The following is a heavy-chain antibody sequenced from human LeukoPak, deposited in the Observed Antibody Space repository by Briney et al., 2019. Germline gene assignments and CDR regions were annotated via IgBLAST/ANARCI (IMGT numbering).Heavy chain of an antibody. CDR3: ARARQWLGVSNWFDP. CDR2: ISSSSSYI. Sequence: GGSLRLSCAASGFTFSSYMMTWVRQAPGKGLQWVLFISSSSSYIYYADSVKGRFTISRDNAKNLLHLQMNGLRVEDTAVYYCARARQWLGVSNWFDPWGQGTLVTVSS. D-gene: IGHD6-19*01. CDR1: GFTFSSYM. J-gene: IGHJ5*02. V-gene: IGHV3-21*01.